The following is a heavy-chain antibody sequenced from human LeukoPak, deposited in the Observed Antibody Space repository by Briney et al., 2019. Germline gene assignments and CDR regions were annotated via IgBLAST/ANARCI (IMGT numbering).Heavy chain of an antibody. D-gene: IGHD6-13*01. CDR2: ITSSSSYI. Sequence: GGSLRLSCAASGFTFSRYSMNWVRQVPGKGLEWVSSITSSSSYIYYADSVKGRFTISRDNAKNSLYLQMNSLRAEDTAVYYCAISDMAAAGIDYWGQGTLVTVSS. V-gene: IGHV3-21*01. J-gene: IGHJ4*02. CDR3: AISDMAAAGIDY. CDR1: GFTFSRYS.